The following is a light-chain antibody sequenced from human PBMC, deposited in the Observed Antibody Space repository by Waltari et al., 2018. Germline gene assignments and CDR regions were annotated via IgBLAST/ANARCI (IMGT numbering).Light chain of an antibody. CDR1: QSISNY. CDR3: QQSLITPPIT. J-gene: IGKJ5*01. CDR2: AAS. Sequence: DIQMTQSPSSLSASVGDTVAITCRASQSISNYLNWYQQKPGQAPKLLIYAASSLQSGVSSRVSGSGSGTDCTRTISRLQPEDFATYYFQQSLITPPITFGQGTRLDIK. V-gene: IGKV1-39*01.